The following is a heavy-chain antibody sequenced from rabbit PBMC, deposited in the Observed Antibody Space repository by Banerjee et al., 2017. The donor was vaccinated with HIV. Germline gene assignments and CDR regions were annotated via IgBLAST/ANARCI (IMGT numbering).Heavy chain of an antibody. CDR1: GFSFSSGYD. V-gene: IGHV1S40*01. CDR2: IAAGSSGNT. Sequence: QSLEESGGDLVKPGASLTLTCKASGFSFSSGYDMCWVRQAPGKGLEWIACIAAGSSGNTYYASWAKGRFTISKTSSTTVTLQMTSLTAADTATYFCARDGYPGVGYDLWGPGTLVTVS. CDR3: ARDGYPGVGYDL. D-gene: IGHD7-1*01. J-gene: IGHJ4*01.